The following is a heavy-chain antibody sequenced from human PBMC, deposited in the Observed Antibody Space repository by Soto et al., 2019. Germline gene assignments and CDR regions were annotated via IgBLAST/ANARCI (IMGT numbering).Heavy chain of an antibody. Sequence: QVQLVESGGGVVQPGRSLRLSCAASGFTFSSYGMHWVRQAPGKGLEWVAVIWYDGSNKYYADSVKGRFTISRDNSKNTLYLQINSLRAEDTAVYYCARDGGYHGDYYYGMDVWGQGTTVTVSS. V-gene: IGHV3-33*01. J-gene: IGHJ6*02. CDR1: GFTFSSYG. CDR2: IWYDGSNK. CDR3: ARDGGYHGDYYYGMDV. D-gene: IGHD6-25*01.